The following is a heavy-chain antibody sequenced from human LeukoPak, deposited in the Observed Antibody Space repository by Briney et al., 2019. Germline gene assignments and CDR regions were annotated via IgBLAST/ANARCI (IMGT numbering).Heavy chain of an antibody. CDR3: AKERGGEFDY. CDR1: GFTFSSYS. CDR2: ISSSSSYI. Sequence: GGSLRLSCAASGFTFSSYSTNWVRQAPGKGLEWVSSISSSSSYIYYADSVKGRFTISRDNAKNSLYLQMNSLRAEDTAVYYCAKERGGEFDYWGQGTLVTVSS. D-gene: IGHD2-21*01. V-gene: IGHV3-21*04. J-gene: IGHJ4*02.